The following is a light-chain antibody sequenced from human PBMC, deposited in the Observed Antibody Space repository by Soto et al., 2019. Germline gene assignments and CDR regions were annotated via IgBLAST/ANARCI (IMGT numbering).Light chain of an antibody. CDR2: GAS. J-gene: IGKJ2*01. CDR1: QSSGTN. V-gene: IGKV3-15*01. CDR3: QQYNNWPSMYT. Sequence: EVVMTQSPATLSVSPGERATLSCRASQSSGTNLAWYQQKPGQAPRLLIYGASTRATGIPARFSGSGSGTEFTLTISSLQSEAFAVYYCQQYNNWPSMYTFGQGTKLEIK.